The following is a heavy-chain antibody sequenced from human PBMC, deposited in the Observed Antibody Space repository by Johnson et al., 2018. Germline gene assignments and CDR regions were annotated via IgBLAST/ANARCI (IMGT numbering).Heavy chain of an antibody. D-gene: IGHD5-18*01. V-gene: IGHV3-30-3*01. CDR1: GFTFSRYA. Sequence: VQLLETGGGVVQXGRSXRLXCAASGFTFSRYAMHWVRQAPGKGLEWVAVISYAGSNKYYADSVKGRFTISRENSKNTLYLQMNSLRAEDTAVYYCARARSWGIQLYYYYYGMDVWGQGTTVTVSS. CDR2: ISYAGSNK. J-gene: IGHJ6*02. CDR3: ARARSWGIQLYYYYYGMDV.